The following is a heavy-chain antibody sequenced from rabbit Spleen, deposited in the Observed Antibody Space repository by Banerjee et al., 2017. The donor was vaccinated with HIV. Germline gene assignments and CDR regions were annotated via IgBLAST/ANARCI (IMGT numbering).Heavy chain of an antibody. CDR2: IDTSSVNT. J-gene: IGHJ4*01. Sequence: QSLEESGGDLVKPGASLTLTCKASGFDFSSSYYMCWVRQAPGKGLELIACIDTSSVNTADATWAKGRFTISKPSSTTVTLRMTSLTAADTATYFCARDLVGVIGWNFYLWGPGTLVTVS. V-gene: IGHV1S40*01. CDR3: ARDLVGVIGWNFYL. D-gene: IGHD1-1*01. CDR1: GFDFSSSYY.